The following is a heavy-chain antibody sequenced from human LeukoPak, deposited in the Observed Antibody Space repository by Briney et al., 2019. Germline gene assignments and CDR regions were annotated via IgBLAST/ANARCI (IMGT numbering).Heavy chain of an antibody. J-gene: IGHJ4*02. Sequence: ASVKVSCKASGYTFTSYGISWVRQAPGQGLEWMGWISAYNGNTNYAQKFQGRVTMTRNTSISTAYMELSSLRSEDTAVYYCARGAGGIAVAGLWGQGTLVTVSS. CDR2: ISAYNGNT. CDR1: GYTFTSYG. D-gene: IGHD6-19*01. V-gene: IGHV1-18*01. CDR3: ARGAGGIAVAGL.